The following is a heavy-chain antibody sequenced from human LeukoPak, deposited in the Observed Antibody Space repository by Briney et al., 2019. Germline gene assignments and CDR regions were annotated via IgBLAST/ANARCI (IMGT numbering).Heavy chain of an antibody. D-gene: IGHD4-17*01. Sequence: GGSLRLSCAASGFTFSSYSMNWVRQAPGKGLEWVSYISSSSSTTYYADSVKGRFTISRDNAKNSLYLQMNSLRAEDTAVYYCARRYGDYVHFDYWGQGTLVTVSS. J-gene: IGHJ4*02. V-gene: IGHV3-48*01. CDR1: GFTFSSYS. CDR2: ISSSSSTT. CDR3: ARRYGDYVHFDY.